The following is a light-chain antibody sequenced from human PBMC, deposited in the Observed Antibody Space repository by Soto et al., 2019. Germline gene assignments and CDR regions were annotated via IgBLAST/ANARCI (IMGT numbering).Light chain of an antibody. CDR2: GAS. V-gene: IGKV3-20*01. Sequence: EIVLTQSPGTLSMSPGERATLSCRASQSISSNYLAWYQQKPGQAPRLLIYGASSRATGIPDRFSGSGSGTDFTRTISRLEAEDVAGYYCQQYGSSPRTFGQGTKVEFK. J-gene: IGKJ1*01. CDR3: QQYGSSPRT. CDR1: QSISSNY.